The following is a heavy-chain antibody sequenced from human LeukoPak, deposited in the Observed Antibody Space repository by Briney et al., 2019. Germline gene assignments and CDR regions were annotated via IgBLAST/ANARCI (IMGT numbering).Heavy chain of an antibody. Sequence: GGSLRLSCAASGFTVSSNYMSWVRQAPGKGLEWVAVVSSDGSDRNYADSVKGRFTISRDNSKHTMYLQMNSLRLEDTAVYYCARDRTSGQWLVRGSWFDPWGQGTLVTVSS. CDR2: VSSDGSDR. V-gene: IGHV3-30*03. D-gene: IGHD6-19*01. CDR1: GFTVSSNY. J-gene: IGHJ5*02. CDR3: ARDRTSGQWLVRGSWFDP.